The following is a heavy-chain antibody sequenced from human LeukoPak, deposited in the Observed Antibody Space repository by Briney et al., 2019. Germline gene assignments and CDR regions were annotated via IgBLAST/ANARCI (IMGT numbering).Heavy chain of an antibody. CDR2: INHSGST. V-gene: IGHV4-34*01. Sequence: SETLSLTCAVYGGSFSGYYWSWIRQPPGKGLEWIGEINHSGSTNYNPSLKSRVTISVDTSKNQFSLKLSSVTAADTAVYYCARGGLALGWFGELSDTTFDYWGQGTLVTVS. CDR3: ARGGLALGWFGELSDTTFDY. D-gene: IGHD3-10*01. CDR1: GGSFSGYY. J-gene: IGHJ4*02.